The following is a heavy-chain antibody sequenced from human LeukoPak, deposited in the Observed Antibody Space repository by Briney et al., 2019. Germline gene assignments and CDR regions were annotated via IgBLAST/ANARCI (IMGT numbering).Heavy chain of an antibody. Sequence: PGGSLRLSCAASGFTFSSYGMHWVRQAPGKGLEWVAVIWYDGSNKYYADSVKGRFTISRDNSKNTLYLQMNSLRAEDTAVYYCARAPFSSSYDYWGQGTLVTVSS. CDR1: GFTFSSYG. CDR3: ARAPFSSSYDY. D-gene: IGHD6-13*01. CDR2: IWYDGSNK. V-gene: IGHV3-33*01. J-gene: IGHJ4*02.